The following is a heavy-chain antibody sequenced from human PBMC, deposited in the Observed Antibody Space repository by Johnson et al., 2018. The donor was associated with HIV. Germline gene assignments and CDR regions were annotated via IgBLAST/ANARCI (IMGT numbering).Heavy chain of an antibody. CDR3: ASQYSWSYNGWKLFDI. D-gene: IGHD1-26*01. J-gene: IGHJ3*02. Sequence: QVQLVESGGGVVQPGRSLRLSCAASRFTFSSYGMHWVRQAPGKGLKWVAVIWYDGSNKYYADSVKGRFTISRDNSKNTLYLQMNSLRAEDTAVYYCASQYSWSYNGWKLFDIWGQGTMVIVSS. V-gene: IGHV3-33*01. CDR2: IWYDGSNK. CDR1: RFTFSSYG.